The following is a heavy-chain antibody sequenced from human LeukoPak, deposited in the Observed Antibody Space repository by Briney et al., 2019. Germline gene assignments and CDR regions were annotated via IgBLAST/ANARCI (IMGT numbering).Heavy chain of an antibody. V-gene: IGHV3-23*01. CDR2: ITGSGGTT. CDR1: GFAFGNYG. CDR3: GKDPNGDYLGAFDF. Sequence: GGSLRLSCTGSGFAFGNYGMTWVRQPPGKGLEWVSAITGSGGTTRYTDSVTGRFTISRDNSGNTLFLQMNSLRAEDTAVYYCGKDPNGDYLGAFDFWGPGTLVTVSS. D-gene: IGHD4-17*01. J-gene: IGHJ3*01.